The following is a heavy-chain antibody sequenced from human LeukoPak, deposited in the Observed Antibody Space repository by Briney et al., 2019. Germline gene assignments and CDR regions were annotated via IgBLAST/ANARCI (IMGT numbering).Heavy chain of an antibody. D-gene: IGHD3-22*01. Sequence: PGGSLRLSCAASGFTFSSYAMSWVRQAPGKGLEWVSAISGSGGSTYYADSGKGRFTISRDNSKNTLYLQMNSLRAEDTAVYYCAKDQDFYYYDSSGKGPFDYWGQGTLVTVSS. CDR2: ISGSGGST. J-gene: IGHJ4*02. V-gene: IGHV3-23*01. CDR3: AKDQDFYYYDSSGKGPFDY. CDR1: GFTFSSYA.